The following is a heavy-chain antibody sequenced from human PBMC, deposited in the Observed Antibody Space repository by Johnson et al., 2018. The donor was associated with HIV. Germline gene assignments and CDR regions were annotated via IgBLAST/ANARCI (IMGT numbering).Heavy chain of an antibody. CDR3: AKDVMVIAKHDAFDI. CDR2: ISGSGGST. D-gene: IGHD2-21*01. Sequence: AASGFTFSSYAMSWVRQAPGKGLEWVSAISGSGGSTYYADSVKGRFTISRDNSKNTLYLQMNRLRAEDTALYYCAKDVMVIAKHDAFDIWGQGTMVTVSS. CDR1: GFTFSSYA. J-gene: IGHJ3*02. V-gene: IGHV3-23*01.